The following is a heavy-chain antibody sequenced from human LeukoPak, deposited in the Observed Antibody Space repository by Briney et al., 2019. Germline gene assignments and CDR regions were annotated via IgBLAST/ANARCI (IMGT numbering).Heavy chain of an antibody. J-gene: IGHJ3*02. CDR2: IYYSGST. Sequence: SETLSLTCTVSGGSISSYYWSWIRQPTGKGLEWIGYIYYSGSTNYNPSLKSRVTISVDTSKNQFSLKLSSVAAADTAVYYCARGSSSENNYYDSSGYYSDAFDIWGQGTMVTVSS. CDR1: GGSISSYY. D-gene: IGHD3-22*01. CDR3: ARGSSSENNYYDSSGYYSDAFDI. V-gene: IGHV4-59*01.